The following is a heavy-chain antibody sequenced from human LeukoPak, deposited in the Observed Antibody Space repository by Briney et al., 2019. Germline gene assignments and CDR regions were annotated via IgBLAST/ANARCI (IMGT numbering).Heavy chain of an antibody. CDR1: GFTFSDYY. Sequence: GGSLRLSCAASGFTFSDYYMSWIRQAPGKGLERVSYISSSSSYTNYADSVKGRFTISRDNAKNSLYLQMNSLRAEDTAVYYCARGATTAGSGGFGSYYYYYGMDVWGQGTTVTVSS. V-gene: IGHV3-11*05. J-gene: IGHJ6*02. D-gene: IGHD2-15*01. CDR3: ARGATTAGSGGFGSYYYYYGMDV. CDR2: ISSSSSYT.